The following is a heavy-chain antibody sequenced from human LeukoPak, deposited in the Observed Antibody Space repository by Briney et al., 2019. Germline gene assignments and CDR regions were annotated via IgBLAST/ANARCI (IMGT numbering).Heavy chain of an antibody. CDR1: GGSISSVGYY. Sequence: PSQTLSLTCTVSGGSISSVGYYWSWLRQPPGKGLEWIGYIYYSGSTYYNPSLKSRVTISVDTSKNQFSLKLSSVTAADTAVYYCVREGMMKWGSGHDSFDIWGQGTMVTVSS. CDR2: IYYSGST. J-gene: IGHJ3*02. D-gene: IGHD1-26*01. CDR3: VREGMMKWGSGHDSFDI. V-gene: IGHV4-31*03.